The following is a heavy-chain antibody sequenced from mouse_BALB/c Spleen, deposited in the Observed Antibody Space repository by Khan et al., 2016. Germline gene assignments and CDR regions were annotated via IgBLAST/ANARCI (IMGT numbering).Heavy chain of an antibody. D-gene: IGHD6-1*01. CDR2: MWWDDDK. J-gene: IGHJ3*01. Sequence: QVTLKEPGPGILQSSQTLSLTCSFSGFSLSTSGMGVGWIRQPSGKGPEWLAHMWWDDDKRYNPALKNRPTISTDPSSTQVFLKIASVDTSDTATCCCARLRNCSMLPYWGQGTLVTVSA. CDR1: GFSLSTSGMG. CDR3: ARLRNCSMLPY. V-gene: IGHV8-12*01.